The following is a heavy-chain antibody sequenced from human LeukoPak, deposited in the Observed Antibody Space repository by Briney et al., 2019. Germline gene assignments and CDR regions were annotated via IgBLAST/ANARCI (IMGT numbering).Heavy chain of an antibody. J-gene: IGHJ4*02. Sequence: PGGSLRLSCAASGFTFSSYAMSWVRQAPGKGLEWVSVIYSGGSTYYADSVKGRFTISRDNSKNTLYLQMNSLRAEDTAVYYCARGPGYYDSSGYYRFDYWGQGTLVTVSS. CDR3: ARGPGYYDSSGYYRFDY. CDR1: GFTFSSYA. CDR2: IYSGGST. V-gene: IGHV3-53*01. D-gene: IGHD3-22*01.